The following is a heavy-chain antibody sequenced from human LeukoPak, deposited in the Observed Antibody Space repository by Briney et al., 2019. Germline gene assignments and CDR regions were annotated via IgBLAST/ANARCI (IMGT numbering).Heavy chain of an antibody. CDR1: GYSFTGYY. V-gene: IGHV1-2*02. J-gene: IGHJ4*02. Sequence: ASVKVSCKASGYSFTGYYMHWVRQAPGQGLEWMGWINPSSGGTNYAQKFQGRVTVTRDTSISTAYMELSRLRSDDTAVYFCAREGSVSGNALGYWGQGTLVTVSS. CDR3: AREGSVSGNALGY. D-gene: IGHD6-19*01. CDR2: INPSSGGT.